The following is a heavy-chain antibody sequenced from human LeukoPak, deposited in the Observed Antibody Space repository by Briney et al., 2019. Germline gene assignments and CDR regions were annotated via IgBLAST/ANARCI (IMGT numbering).Heavy chain of an antibody. D-gene: IGHD3-10*01. CDR3: ARSEVRGVIISRFSRYGMDV. V-gene: IGHV3-30*03. CDR2: ISYDGSNK. CDR1: GFTFSSYG. J-gene: IGHJ6*04. Sequence: QPGRSLRLSCAASGFTFSSYGMHWVRQAPGKGLEWVAVISYDGSNKYYADSVKGRFTISRDNSKNTLYLQMNSLRAEDTAVYYCARSEVRGVIISRFSRYGMDVWGKGTTVTVSS.